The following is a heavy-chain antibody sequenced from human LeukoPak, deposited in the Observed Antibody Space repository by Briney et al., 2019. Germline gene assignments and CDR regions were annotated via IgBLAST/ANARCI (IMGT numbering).Heavy chain of an antibody. CDR1: GFTFDDYG. V-gene: IGHV3-20*04. CDR3: ARDRVRSLQRDYYDSSRTPPLDY. Sequence: PGGSLRLSCAASGFTFDDYGLSWVRQAPGKGLEWVSTINWNGGSTGYADSVKGRFTISRDNAKNSLYLQMNSLRAEDTALYYCARDRVRSLQRDYYDSSRTPPLDYWGQGTLVTVSS. J-gene: IGHJ4*02. D-gene: IGHD3-22*01. CDR2: INWNGGST.